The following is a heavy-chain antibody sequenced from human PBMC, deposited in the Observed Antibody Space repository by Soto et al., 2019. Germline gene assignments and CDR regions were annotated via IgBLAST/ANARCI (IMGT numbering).Heavy chain of an antibody. Sequence: LALTCTVSGGSLSSNYWTWIRQPPGRGLEWIGYVYNSGSTNYNPSLKSRVTISEDTSKSQFSLKVNSMAAADTAVYYCARYRREAVAGYTLDNWGQGMLVTVSS. D-gene: IGHD6-13*01. J-gene: IGHJ4*02. V-gene: IGHV4-59*01. CDR3: ARYRREAVAGYTLDN. CDR1: GGSLSSNY. CDR2: VYNSGST.